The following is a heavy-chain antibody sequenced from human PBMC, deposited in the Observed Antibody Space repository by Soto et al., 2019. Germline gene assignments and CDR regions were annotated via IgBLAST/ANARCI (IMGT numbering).Heavy chain of an antibody. J-gene: IGHJ4*02. CDR2: IKQDGSEK. D-gene: IGHD3-3*01. Sequence: PGGSLRLSCAASGFTFSSYWMSWVRQAPGKGLEWVANIKQDGSEKYYVDSVKGRFTISRDNAKNSLYLQMNSLRAEDTAVYYCARVRFLEWLPYDYWGQGTLVTVSS. V-gene: IGHV3-7*01. CDR1: GFTFSSYW. CDR3: ARVRFLEWLPYDY.